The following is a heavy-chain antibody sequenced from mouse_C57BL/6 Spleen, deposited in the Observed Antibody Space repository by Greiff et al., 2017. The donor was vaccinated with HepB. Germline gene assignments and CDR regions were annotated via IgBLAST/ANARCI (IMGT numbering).Heavy chain of an antibody. CDR3: ARTIYYGSSYDYAMDY. J-gene: IGHJ4*01. Sequence: LQESGPELVKPGASVKISCKASGYAFSSSWMNWVKQRPGKGLEWIGRIYPGDGDTNYNGKFKGKATLTADKSSSTAYMQLSSLTSEDSAVYFCARTIYYGSSYDYAMDYWGQGTSVTVSS. CDR1: GYAFSSSW. V-gene: IGHV1-82*01. CDR2: IYPGDGDT. D-gene: IGHD1-1*01.